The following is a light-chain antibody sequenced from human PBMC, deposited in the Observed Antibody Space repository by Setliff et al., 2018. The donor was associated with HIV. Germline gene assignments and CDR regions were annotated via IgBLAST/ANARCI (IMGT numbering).Light chain of an antibody. V-gene: IGLV2-14*03. CDR2: HVP. Sequence: QSALTQPASVSGSPGQSSTVSCTGTSSDVGAYDYVSWYQQHPGKAPKLMLYHVPLRPSWVSNRFSGSKSGNTASLTISGLQAEDEADYYCSIYTASVNYVFGTGTKVTVL. CDR3: SIYTASVNYV. J-gene: IGLJ1*01. CDR1: SSDVGAYDY.